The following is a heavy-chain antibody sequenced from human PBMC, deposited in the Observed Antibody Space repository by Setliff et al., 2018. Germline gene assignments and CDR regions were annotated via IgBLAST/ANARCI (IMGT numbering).Heavy chain of an antibody. CDR3: ANGRGEMDS. V-gene: IGHV4-59*01. CDR1: GDSMSFSY. D-gene: IGHD1-26*01. Sequence: SETLSLPCSVSGDSMSFSYWSWIRQPPGKGLEWIGYIYYSGSTDSHPSLKSRVSISIDTSKNQLSLNVRSVTAADTAIYYCANGRGEMDSWGQGILVTVSS. J-gene: IGHJ4*02. CDR2: IYYSGST.